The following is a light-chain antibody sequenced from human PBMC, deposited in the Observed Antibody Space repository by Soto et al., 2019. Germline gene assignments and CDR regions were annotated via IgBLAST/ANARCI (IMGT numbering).Light chain of an antibody. CDR2: AAS. V-gene: IGKV1-39*01. Sequence: DIQMAQSPSSLSASVGDRVTITCRASQSISSYLNWYQQKPGKAPKLLIYAASSLQSGVPSRFSGSGSGTDFTLTISRLQPEEFATYYCQQSYSTPTFGGGTKVEIK. CDR3: QQSYSTPT. J-gene: IGKJ4*01. CDR1: QSISSY.